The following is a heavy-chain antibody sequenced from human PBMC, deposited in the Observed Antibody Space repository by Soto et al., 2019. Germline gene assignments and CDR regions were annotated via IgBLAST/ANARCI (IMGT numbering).Heavy chain of an antibody. V-gene: IGHV4-59*01. CDR2: IYYSGST. Sequence: PSETLSLTCTVSGASISNYYWSWIRQPPGKGLEWIGYIYYSGSTNYNPSLKSRVTISVDTSKNQFSLKLSSVTAADTAVYYCASRLDSSGWSRIDYWGQGILVTVSS. D-gene: IGHD6-19*01. CDR3: ASRLDSSGWSRIDY. CDR1: GASISNYY. J-gene: IGHJ4*02.